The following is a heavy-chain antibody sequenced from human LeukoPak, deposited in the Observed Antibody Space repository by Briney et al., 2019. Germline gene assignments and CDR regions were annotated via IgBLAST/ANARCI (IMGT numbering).Heavy chain of an antibody. CDR2: IYTSGST. CDR3: ARDYYGSGSYYTSSDY. J-gene: IGHJ4*02. V-gene: IGHV4-4*07. D-gene: IGHD3-10*01. Sequence: PSETLSLTCTVSGGSISSYYWSWIRQPAGKGLEWIGRIYTSGSTNYNPSLKGRVTMSVDTSKNQFSLKLSSVTAADTAVYYCARDYYGSGSYYTSSDYWGQGTLVTVSS. CDR1: GGSISSYY.